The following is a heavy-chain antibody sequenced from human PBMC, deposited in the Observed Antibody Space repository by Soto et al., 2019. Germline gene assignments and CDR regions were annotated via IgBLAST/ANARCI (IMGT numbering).Heavy chain of an antibody. D-gene: IGHD5-18*01. CDR3: ARGGYSYGPGPFYYYYGMDV. J-gene: IGHJ6*02. CDR2: MNPNSGNT. V-gene: IGHV1-8*01. Sequence: QVQLVQSGAEVKKPGASVKVSCKASGYTFTSYDINWVRQATGQGLEWMGWMNPNSGNTGYAQKFQGKVHMTKKTSISTAYMELSSLRSEETAVYYCARGGYSYGPGPFYYYYGMDVWGQGTTVTVSS. CDR1: GYTFTSYD.